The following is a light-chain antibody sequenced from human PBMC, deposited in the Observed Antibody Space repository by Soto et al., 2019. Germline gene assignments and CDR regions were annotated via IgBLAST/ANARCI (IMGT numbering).Light chain of an antibody. V-gene: IGKV1-33*01. J-gene: IGKJ4*01. CDR3: QQYDNLPIT. CDR1: QDISNY. Sequence: DIQMTQSPSSLSASVGDRVTITFQASQDISNYLNWYQQKPGKVPKLLIYDASNLETGVPSRFSGSGSGTDFTFTISSLQPEDIATYYCQQYDNLPITFGGGTKVEIK. CDR2: DAS.